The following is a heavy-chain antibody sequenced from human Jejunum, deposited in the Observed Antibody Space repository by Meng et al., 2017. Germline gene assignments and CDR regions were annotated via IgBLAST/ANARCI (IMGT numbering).Heavy chain of an antibody. CDR3: ARGWSGYSGYGNDY. D-gene: IGHD5-12*01. V-gene: IGHV3-30*01. CDR1: GFTFNTYA. Sequence: GGSLRLSCAASGFTFNTYAMHWVRQAPGKGLEWVAFISYDASEKYYADSVKGRFTISRDNSKNTLYLQMNSPRAEDTAVYYCARGWSGYSGYGNDYWGQGTLVTVS. J-gene: IGHJ4*02. CDR2: ISYDASEK.